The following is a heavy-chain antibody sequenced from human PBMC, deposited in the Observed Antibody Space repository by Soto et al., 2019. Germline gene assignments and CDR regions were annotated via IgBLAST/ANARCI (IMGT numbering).Heavy chain of an antibody. CDR2: ISSSSSTI. J-gene: IGHJ5*01. CDR1: GFTFSSYS. D-gene: IGHD3-16*02. Sequence: EVQLVESGGGLVQPGGSLRLSCAASGFTFSSYSMNWVRQAPGKGLEWVSYISSSSSTIYYADSVKGRFTISRDNAKKSLYMQMNSLRDEDTAVYYCARENDYVWGSYRLNWFDSWGQGTLVTVSS. CDR3: ARENDYVWGSYRLNWFDS. V-gene: IGHV3-48*02.